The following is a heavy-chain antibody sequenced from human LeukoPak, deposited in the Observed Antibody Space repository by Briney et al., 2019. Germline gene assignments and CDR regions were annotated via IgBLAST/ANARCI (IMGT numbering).Heavy chain of an antibody. D-gene: IGHD6-25*01. CDR2: INHSGST. J-gene: IGHJ6*02. V-gene: IGHV4-34*01. CDR3: ARLSADHRNYYYGMDV. CDR1: GGSFSGYY. Sequence: SETLSLTCAVYGGSFSGYYWSWIRQPPGKGLEWIGEINHSGSTNYNPSLKSRVTISVDTSKNQFSLKLSSVTAADTAVYYCARLSADHRNYYYGMDVWGQGTTVTVSS.